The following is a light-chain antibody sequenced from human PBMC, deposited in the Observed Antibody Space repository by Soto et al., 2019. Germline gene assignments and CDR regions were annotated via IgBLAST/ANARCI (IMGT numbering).Light chain of an antibody. CDR3: KSYAGSNTYV. CDR1: SSNIGAGYH. Sequence: QSVLTQPPSVSGDPWQRATISYTGGSSNIGAGYHVHWYQQLPRTAPKLLIFDNNNRSSGVPDRFSGSKSGNTASLTVSGVQAADEADYFCKSYAGSNTYVFGSGTKVTVL. J-gene: IGLJ1*01. V-gene: IGLV1-40*01. CDR2: DNN.